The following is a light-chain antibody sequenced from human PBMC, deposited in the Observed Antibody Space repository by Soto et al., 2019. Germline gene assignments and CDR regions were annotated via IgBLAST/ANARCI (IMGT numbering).Light chain of an antibody. Sequence: QSALTQTASVSDSPGQSITISCIGTSSDIGAFNHVSWHQQHPGKAPKLIIYDVINRPSGVSTRFSGSKTGNTASLLISGLQAEDEADYYCSSYTSSSSDVFGSGTKVTVL. CDR3: SSYTSSSSDV. CDR2: DVI. CDR1: SSDIGAFNH. J-gene: IGLJ1*01. V-gene: IGLV2-14*03.